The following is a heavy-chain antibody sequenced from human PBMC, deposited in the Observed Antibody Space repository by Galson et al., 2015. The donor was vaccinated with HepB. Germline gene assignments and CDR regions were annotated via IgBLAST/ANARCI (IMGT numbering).Heavy chain of an antibody. V-gene: IGHV1-2*02. CDR2: INPNSGGT. Sequence: SVKVSCKASGYTFTGYYMHWVRQAPGQGLEWMGWINPNSGGTNYAQKFQGRVTMTRDTSISTAYMELSRLRSDDTAVYYCARERGHYYDSSGYYDPLFGKYFQHWGQGTLVTVSS. CDR3: ARERGHYYDSSGYYDPLFGKYFQH. D-gene: IGHD3-22*01. CDR1: GYTFTGYY. J-gene: IGHJ1*01.